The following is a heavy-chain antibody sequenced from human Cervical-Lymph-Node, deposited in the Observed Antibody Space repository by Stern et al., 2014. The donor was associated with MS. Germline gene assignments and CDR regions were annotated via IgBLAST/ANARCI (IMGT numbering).Heavy chain of an antibody. J-gene: IGHJ4*02. V-gene: IGHV1-2*02. CDR1: AYTITDYY. Sequence: QVQLVQSGAEVKKPGASVKVSCKASAYTITDYYTHWVRQAPGHGLEWMGWINPNSGATYSAQKFQGMLTMTRDTSISTAYMELSSLRSDDTAVYYCARGGGYSYSTLDYWGQGTQVTVSS. CDR3: ARGGGYSYSTLDY. CDR2: INPNSGAT. D-gene: IGHD3-10*01.